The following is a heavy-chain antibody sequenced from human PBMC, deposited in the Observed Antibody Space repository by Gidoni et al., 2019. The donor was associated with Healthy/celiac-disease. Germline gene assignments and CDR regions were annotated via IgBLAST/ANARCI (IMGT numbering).Heavy chain of an antibody. D-gene: IGHD2-2*01. CDR3: ARDSGASQLLYNWFDP. J-gene: IGHJ5*02. CDR1: GFTCSSYA. CDR2: IADDGSNK. V-gene: IGHV3-30-3*01. Sequence: QVQLVESGGGVVQPGRSLRLSCAASGFTCSSYAMNWVRQAPGKGLEWVAVIADDGSNKYYADSVKGRFTISRDNSKNTLYLQMNSLRAEDTAGYYCARDSGASQLLYNWFDPWGQGTLVTVSS.